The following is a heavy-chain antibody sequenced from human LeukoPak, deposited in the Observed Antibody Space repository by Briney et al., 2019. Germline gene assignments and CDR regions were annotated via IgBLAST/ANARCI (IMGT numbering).Heavy chain of an antibody. J-gene: IGHJ4*02. Sequence: SETLSLTCTVSGGSIFSAYWSWIRQSPGKGLEWIGYIYDTGTTNYNPSLKNRVTISVDTSKNQFSLRLNSVTAADTAVYYCAGYDYVWGTKSWGQGTLVTVSS. CDR2: IYDTGTT. CDR3: AGYDYVWGTKS. D-gene: IGHD3-16*01. CDR1: GGSIFSAY. V-gene: IGHV4-59*01.